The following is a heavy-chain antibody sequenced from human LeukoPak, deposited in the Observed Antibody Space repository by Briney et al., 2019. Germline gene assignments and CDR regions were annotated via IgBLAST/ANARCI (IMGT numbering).Heavy chain of an antibody. Sequence: ASVTVSFLCSVYTFTSYGISWVRQAPGQGREWMGWISAYYGKKKYAQKLQGRVTMTTDTSTSTAYMELRRLRSDDTAVYYCARDPSVAAPYYYYYYMDVWGKGTTVTVSS. CDR3: ARDPSVAAPYYYYYYMDV. D-gene: IGHD2-15*01. CDR2: ISAYYGKK. J-gene: IGHJ6*03. CDR1: VYTFTSYG. V-gene: IGHV1-18*01.